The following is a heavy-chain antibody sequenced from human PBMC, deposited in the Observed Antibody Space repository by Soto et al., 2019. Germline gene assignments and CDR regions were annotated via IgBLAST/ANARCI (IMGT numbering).Heavy chain of an antibody. J-gene: IGHJ4*02. CDR1: GFNFDNYG. D-gene: IGHD1-7*01. CDR3: AKDRVGGTFYTPLGF. V-gene: IGHV3-30*18. Sequence: QVQLVESGGCVVQPGGSLRLSCQASGFNFDNYGMHWVRQAPGKGLEWVAVITYDGSNKYYADSVKGRFTISRDNSKNTLSLHLNTLKPEDTAVYHCAKDRVGGTFYTPLGFWGQGTLVTVSS. CDR2: ITYDGSNK.